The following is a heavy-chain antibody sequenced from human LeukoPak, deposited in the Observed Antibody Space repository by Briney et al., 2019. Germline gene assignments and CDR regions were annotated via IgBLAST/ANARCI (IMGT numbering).Heavy chain of an antibody. V-gene: IGHV4-59*01. D-gene: IGHD6-6*01. CDR2: IYYSGST. CDR1: GGSISSYY. CDR3: ARTPYSSSSYWYFDL. J-gene: IGHJ2*01. Sequence: SETLSLTCTVSGGSISSYYWSWIRQPPGKGLEWIGYIYYSGSTNYNPSLKSRVTISVDTSKNQFSLKLSSVTAADTAVYYCARTPYSSSSYWYFDLWGRGTLVTVSS.